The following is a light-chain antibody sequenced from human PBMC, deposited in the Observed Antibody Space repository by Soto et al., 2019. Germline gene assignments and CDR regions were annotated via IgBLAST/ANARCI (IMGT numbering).Light chain of an antibody. V-gene: IGKV3-15*01. CDR3: QQYNTWPPWT. J-gene: IGKJ1*01. CDR2: GAS. CDR1: QSVSSN. Sequence: EIVMTQSPATLSVSPGERATLSCRASQSVSSNLAWYQQKPGQAPRLLIYGASTRATGIPARFSGSGSGTEFTLPISSMQSEDFSVYYCQQYNTWPPWTFGQGTKVEI.